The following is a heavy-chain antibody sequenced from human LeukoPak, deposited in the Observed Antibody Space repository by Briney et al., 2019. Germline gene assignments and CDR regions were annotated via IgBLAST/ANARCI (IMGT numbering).Heavy chain of an antibody. CDR2: ISYSGRT. D-gene: IGHD5-18*01. V-gene: IGHV4-39*07. CDR1: GGSISGSIYY. Sequence: SETLSLTCTVSGGSISGSIYYWGWIRQPPGQGLEYIGGISYSGRTYYNPFLKSRVTISVDTSKNQFSLRLSSVTAADTAVYYCARGDQDTAMVQFDFWGQGTLVTVSS. J-gene: IGHJ4*02. CDR3: ARGDQDTAMVQFDF.